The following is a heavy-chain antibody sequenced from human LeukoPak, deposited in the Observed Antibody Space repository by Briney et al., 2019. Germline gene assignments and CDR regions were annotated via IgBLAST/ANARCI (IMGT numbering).Heavy chain of an antibody. D-gene: IGHD2-2*02. J-gene: IGHJ5*02. CDR2: INPNSGGT. Sequence: ASVKVSCKASGYTFTGYYMHWVRQAPGQGLEWMGWINPNSGGTNYAQKFQGRVTMTRDTSISTAYMELSRLRSDDTAVYYCARVPRRVVVPAAILFDPWGQGTVVTVSS. V-gene: IGHV1-2*02. CDR1: GYTFTGYY. CDR3: ARVPRRVVVPAAILFDP.